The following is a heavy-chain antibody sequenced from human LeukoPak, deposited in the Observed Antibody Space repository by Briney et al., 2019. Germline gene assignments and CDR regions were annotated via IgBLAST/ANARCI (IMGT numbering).Heavy chain of an antibody. Sequence: GGSLRLSCAASGVTFGIYWITWVRQAPGKGLEWVANIKQDGREKYYVDSVKGRFTISRDNAKNSLYLQMNSLRAEDTAVYYCAREYGPDAFDIWGQGTLVTVS. CDR1: GVTFGIYW. D-gene: IGHD2-8*01. V-gene: IGHV3-7*04. CDR2: IKQDGREK. J-gene: IGHJ3*02. CDR3: AREYGPDAFDI.